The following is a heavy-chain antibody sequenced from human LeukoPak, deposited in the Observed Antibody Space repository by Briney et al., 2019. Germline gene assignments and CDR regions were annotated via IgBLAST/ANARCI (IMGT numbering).Heavy chain of an antibody. J-gene: IGHJ4*02. D-gene: IGHD2-2*01. CDR1: GFTFSSFA. CDR2: ISGSGGNI. CDR3: ATQNDIVVIPAAREAY. Sequence: GGSLRLSCAASGFTFSSFAMTWVHQAPGKGLEWISAISGSGGNIYYADSVQGRFTISRDNSKNTLYLQMNSLRAEDTAVYFCATQNDIVVIPAAREAYWGQGTLVTVSS. V-gene: IGHV3-23*01.